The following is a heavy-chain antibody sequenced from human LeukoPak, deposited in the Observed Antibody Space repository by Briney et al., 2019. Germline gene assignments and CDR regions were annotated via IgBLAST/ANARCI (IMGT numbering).Heavy chain of an antibody. Sequence: SVKVSCKASGGTFSSYAISWVRQAPGQGLEWMGGIIPIFGTANYAQKLQGRVTMTTDTSTSTAYMELRSLRSDDTAVYYCARVEGGDYYYYYMDVWGKGTTVTVSS. CDR2: IIPIFGTA. V-gene: IGHV1-69*05. D-gene: IGHD2-21*01. CDR3: ARVEGGDYYYYYMDV. CDR1: GGTFSSYA. J-gene: IGHJ6*03.